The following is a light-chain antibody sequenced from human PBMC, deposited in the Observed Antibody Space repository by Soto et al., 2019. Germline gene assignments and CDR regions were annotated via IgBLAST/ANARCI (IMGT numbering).Light chain of an antibody. CDR2: EVS. J-gene: IGLJ1*01. V-gene: IGLV2-14*01. CDR1: SSDVGNYKY. CDR3: FSYTSSGTYV. Sequence: QSVLTQPASVSGSPGQSITISCTGTSSDVGNYKYVSWYQRHPGKAPKLMIYEVSNQPSGVSNRFSGSKSGNTASLTISGLQAEDETDYYCFSYTSSGTYVFGTGTKVTVL.